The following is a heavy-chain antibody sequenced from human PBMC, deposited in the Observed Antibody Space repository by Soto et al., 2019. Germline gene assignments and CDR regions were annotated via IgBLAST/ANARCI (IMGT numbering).Heavy chain of an antibody. CDR3: SGVVASGY. J-gene: IGHJ4*02. V-gene: IGHV3-30*03. CDR2: ISRDGGTK. D-gene: IGHD3-3*01. CDR1: GFTVSTYG. Sequence: QVQLVESGGGVVQPGRSLRLSCAVSGFTVSTYGMHWVRQAPGKGLEWVAVISRDGGTKYYADYVKGRFTISRDNSRNTLFLEMNSLRCDDMAVYYCSGVVASGYWVQGTLVTVSS.